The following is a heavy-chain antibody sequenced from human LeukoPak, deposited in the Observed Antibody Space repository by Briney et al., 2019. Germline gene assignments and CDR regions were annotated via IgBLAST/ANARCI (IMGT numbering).Heavy chain of an antibody. CDR2: ISSSSSYI. Sequence: GRSLRLSCAASGFTFSSYSMNWVRQAPGKGLEWVSSISSSSSYIYYANSVKGRFTISRDNAKNSLYLQMNSLRAEDTAVYYCARYLPGIAAAGQIDYWGQGTLVTVSS. CDR1: GFTFSSYS. V-gene: IGHV3-21*01. J-gene: IGHJ4*02. CDR3: ARYLPGIAAAGQIDY. D-gene: IGHD6-13*01.